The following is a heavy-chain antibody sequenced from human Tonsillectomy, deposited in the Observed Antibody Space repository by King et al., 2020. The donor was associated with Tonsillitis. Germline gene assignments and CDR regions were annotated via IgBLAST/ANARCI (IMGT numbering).Heavy chain of an antibody. Sequence: QLQESGPGLVKPSETLSLTCTVSGGSISSYYWSWIRQPPGKGLEWIGYIYYSGSTNYNPSLKSRVTISVDTSKNQFSLTLSSVTAADTAVYYCARDQNYYDSSGYYRGGFDYGGQGTLVTVSS. J-gene: IGHJ4*02. CDR2: IYYSGST. D-gene: IGHD3-22*01. CDR1: GGSISSYY. V-gene: IGHV4-59*01. CDR3: ARDQNYYDSSGYYRGGFDY.